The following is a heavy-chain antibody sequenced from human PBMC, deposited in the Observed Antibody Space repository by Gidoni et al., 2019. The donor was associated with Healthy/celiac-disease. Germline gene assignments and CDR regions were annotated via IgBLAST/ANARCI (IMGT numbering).Heavy chain of an antibody. D-gene: IGHD2-21*02. CDR1: GGSISSSSYY. V-gene: IGHV4-39*01. CDR2: IYYSGST. J-gene: IGHJ4*02. Sequence: QLQLQESGPGLAKPSETLSLTCTVSGGSISSSSYYWGWIRQPPGTGLEWIGCIYYSGSTYYNPSLKSRVTISVDTSKNQFSLKLSSVPAADTAVYYCASPLAYCGGDCPGSFDYWGQGTLVTVSS. CDR3: ASPLAYCGGDCPGSFDY.